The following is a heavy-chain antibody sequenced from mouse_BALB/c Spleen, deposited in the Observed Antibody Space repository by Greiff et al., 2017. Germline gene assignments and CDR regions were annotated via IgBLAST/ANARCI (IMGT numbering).Heavy chain of an antibody. Sequence: VKLVESGPELVKPGASVKMSCKASGYTFTDYVISWVKQRTGQGLEWIGEIYPGSGSTYYNEKFKGKATLTADKSSNTAYMQLSSLTSEDSAVYFCARRDYDYSYAMDYWGQGTSVTVSS. V-gene: IGHV1-77*01. CDR2: IYPGSGST. CDR3: ARRDYDYSYAMDY. CDR1: GYTFTDYV. D-gene: IGHD2-4*01. J-gene: IGHJ4*01.